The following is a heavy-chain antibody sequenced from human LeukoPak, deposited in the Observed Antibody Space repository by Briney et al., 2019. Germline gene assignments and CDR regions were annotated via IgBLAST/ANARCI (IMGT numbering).Heavy chain of an antibody. Sequence: ASVKVSCKVSGYTLTELSMHWVRQAPRTGLEWMGGFDPEDGETIYAQKFQGRVTMTEDTSTDTAYMELSSLRSEDTAVYYCATDREEVGAFDYWGQGTLVTVSS. V-gene: IGHV1-24*01. CDR3: ATDREEVGAFDY. D-gene: IGHD1-26*01. CDR2: FDPEDGET. CDR1: GYTLTELS. J-gene: IGHJ4*02.